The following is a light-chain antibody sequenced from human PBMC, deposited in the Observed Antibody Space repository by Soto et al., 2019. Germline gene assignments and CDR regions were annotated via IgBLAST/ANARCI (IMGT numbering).Light chain of an antibody. J-gene: IGLJ3*02. Sequence: QPVLTQSPSASASLGASVKLTCTLSSGHSSFAIAWHQQQPQKGPRYLMKVNSDGSHNKGDGIPDRFSGSSSGAERYLTISRLQSEDEADYYCQTWDTGIRVFGGGTKVTVL. CDR1: SGHSSFA. V-gene: IGLV4-69*01. CDR2: VNSDGSH. CDR3: QTWDTGIRV.